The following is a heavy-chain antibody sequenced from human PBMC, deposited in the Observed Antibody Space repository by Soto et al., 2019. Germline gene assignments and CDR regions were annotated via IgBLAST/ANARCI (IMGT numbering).Heavy chain of an antibody. J-gene: IGHJ4*02. Sequence: PSETLSLTCTVSGGSISSSSYYWGWIRQPPGKGLEWIGSIYYSGSTYYNPSLKSRVTISVDTSKNQFSLKLSSVTAADTAVYSCASARLYYYVVIGYRTSLCGGRFDCWGQGTLLTVSS. CDR3: ASARLYYYVVIGYRTSLCGGRFDC. CDR2: IYYSGST. D-gene: IGHD3-10*02. CDR1: GGSISSSSYY. V-gene: IGHV4-39*01.